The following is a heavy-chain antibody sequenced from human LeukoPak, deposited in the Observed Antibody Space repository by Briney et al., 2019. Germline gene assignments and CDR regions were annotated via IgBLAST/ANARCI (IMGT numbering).Heavy chain of an antibody. Sequence: PGGSLRLSCAASGFTFSSYAMHWVRQAPGKGLEYVSTINSNGGRTYYANSVKGRFTISRDNAKNSLYLQMNSLRAEDTAVYYCARGGSSHNNWFDPWGQGTLVTVSS. J-gene: IGHJ5*02. V-gene: IGHV3-64*01. D-gene: IGHD2-2*01. CDR1: GFTFSSYA. CDR3: ARGGSSHNNWFDP. CDR2: INSNGGRT.